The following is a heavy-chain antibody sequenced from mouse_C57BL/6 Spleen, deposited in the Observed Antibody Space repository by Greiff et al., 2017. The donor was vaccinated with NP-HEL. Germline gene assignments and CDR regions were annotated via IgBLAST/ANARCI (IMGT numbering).Heavy chain of an antibody. CDR1: GYTFTNYW. CDR2: IDPNSGGT. J-gene: IGHJ3*01. Sequence: QVQLQQPGAELVKPGASVKLSCKASGYTFTNYWMHWVKQRPGRGLEWIGRIDPNSGGTKYNEKFKSKATLTVDKPSSTAYMQLSSLTSEDSAVYYCASERRDYYGSSYSWFAYWGEGTLVTVSA. D-gene: IGHD1-1*01. V-gene: IGHV1-72*01. CDR3: ASERRDYYGSSYSWFAY.